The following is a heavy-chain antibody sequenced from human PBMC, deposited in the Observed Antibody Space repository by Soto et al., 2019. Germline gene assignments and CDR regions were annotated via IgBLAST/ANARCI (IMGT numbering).Heavy chain of an antibody. J-gene: IGHJ4*02. CDR3: FGYYYDGSGYFAY. V-gene: IGHV3-73*01. CDR2: FWGHANGKAT. CDR1: GFTFSGSA. Sequence: PGGSLRLACAASGFTFSGSAMHWVRQASGRGLVWLGRFWGHANGKATAYAATVNGRFTSYRDDSKITAYLQMNSLKTEETAGCYSFGYYYDGSGYFAYWGQGTLVTVSS. D-gene: IGHD3-22*01.